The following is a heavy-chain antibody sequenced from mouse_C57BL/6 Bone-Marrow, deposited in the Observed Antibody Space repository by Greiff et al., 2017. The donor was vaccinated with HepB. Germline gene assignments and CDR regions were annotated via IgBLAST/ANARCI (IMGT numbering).Heavy chain of an antibody. CDR2: ISDGGSYT. V-gene: IGHV5-4*01. CDR1: GFTFSSYA. J-gene: IGHJ3*01. D-gene: IGHD2-3*01. Sequence: EVHLVESGGGLVKPGGSLKLSCAASGFTFSSYAMSWVRQTPEKRLEWVATISDGGSYTYYPDNVKGRFTISRDNAKNTLFLQMTSLRSEDTAMYYCARRWLLRLRDWGQGTLVTVSA. CDR3: ARRWLLRLRD.